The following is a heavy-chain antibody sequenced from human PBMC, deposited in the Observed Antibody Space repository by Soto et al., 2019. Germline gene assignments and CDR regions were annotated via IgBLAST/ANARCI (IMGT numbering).Heavy chain of an antibody. V-gene: IGHV3-23*01. Sequence: DVHLLESGGGLVQPGGSLRLSCVASGYNFGSYAMMWVRQAPEKGLEWISTIGGGGIGSYYADSVKGRFTISRDNAKNTLYLQMNSLRAADTGVYYCAKDPRLELRGVDSWGQGTQVTVSS. CDR2: IGGGGIGS. J-gene: IGHJ4*02. CDR1: GYNFGSYA. CDR3: AKDPRLELRGVDS. D-gene: IGHD1-7*01.